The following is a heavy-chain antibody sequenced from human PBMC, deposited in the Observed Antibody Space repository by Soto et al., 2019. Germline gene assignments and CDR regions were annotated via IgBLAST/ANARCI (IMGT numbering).Heavy chain of an antibody. V-gene: IGHV3-23*01. Sequence: EVQLLESGGGLVQPGGSLRLSCADSGFTFSSYAMSWVRQAPGKGLEWLSVISGSGDSTYYADSVKGRFTIPRDNSKNTLYLQMNSLRAEDTAVYYCAKRSSGSHYDYWGQGTLVTVSS. CDR2: ISGSGDST. D-gene: IGHD1-26*01. CDR1: GFTFSSYA. J-gene: IGHJ4*02. CDR3: AKRSSGSHYDY.